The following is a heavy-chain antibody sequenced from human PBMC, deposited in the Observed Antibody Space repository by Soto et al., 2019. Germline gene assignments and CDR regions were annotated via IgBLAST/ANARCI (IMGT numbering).Heavy chain of an antibody. V-gene: IGHV1-2*02. D-gene: IGHD5-18*01. CDR3: ARALPGYSYGLGY. J-gene: IGHJ4*01. CDR2: INPNSGGT. CDR1: GYTFTGYY. Sequence: ASVKVSCKASGYTFTGYYMHWVRQAPGQGLEWMGWINPNSGGTNYAQKFQGRVTMTRDTSISTAYMELSRLRSDDTAVYYCARALPGYSYGLGYRVHETLVNVS.